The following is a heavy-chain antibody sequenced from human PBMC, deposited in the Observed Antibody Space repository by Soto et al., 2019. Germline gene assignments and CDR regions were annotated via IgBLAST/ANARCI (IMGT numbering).Heavy chain of an antibody. CDR2: NNHSGST. CDR1: GGSFSGYY. V-gene: IGHV4-34*01. CDR3: ARGGGYCSSTSCPFDD. D-gene: IGHD2-2*03. Sequence: SETLSLTCAVYGGSFSGYYWSWIRQPPGKGLLRIGENNHSGSTNYNPSLKSRVTISVDTSKNQFSLKLSSVTAADTAVYYCARGGGYCSSTSCPFDDWGQGILVTVSS. J-gene: IGHJ4*02.